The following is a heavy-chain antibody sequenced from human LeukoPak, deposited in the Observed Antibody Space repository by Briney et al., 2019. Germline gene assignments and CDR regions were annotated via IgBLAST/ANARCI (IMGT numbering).Heavy chain of an antibody. Sequence: GGSLRLSCAASGFTFSSYEMNWVRQAPGKGLEWVSYISSSGSTIYYADSVKGRFTISRDNAKNSLYLQMNSLRAEDTAVYYCARDRMDYEADYWGQGTLVIVSS. CDR2: ISSSGSTI. D-gene: IGHD4-17*01. J-gene: IGHJ4*02. V-gene: IGHV3-48*03. CDR3: ARDRMDYEADY. CDR1: GFTFSSYE.